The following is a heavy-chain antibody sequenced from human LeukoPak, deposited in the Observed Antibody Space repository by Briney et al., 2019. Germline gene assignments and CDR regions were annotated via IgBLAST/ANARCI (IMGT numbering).Heavy chain of an antibody. CDR2: ISNSGGNT. Sequence: PGGSLRLSCAAFGFSFSASAMSWVRQAPGKGLEWVSTISNSGGNTYYANSVRGRFTISRDNSKNTLFLQLNSLRAEDTAVYYCAKASNTLDYWGQGTLVTVSS. J-gene: IGHJ4*02. CDR1: GFSFSASA. CDR3: AKASNTLDY. D-gene: IGHD2/OR15-2a*01. V-gene: IGHV3-23*01.